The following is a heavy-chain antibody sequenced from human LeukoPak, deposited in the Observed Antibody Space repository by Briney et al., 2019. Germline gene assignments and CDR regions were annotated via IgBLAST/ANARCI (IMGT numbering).Heavy chain of an antibody. CDR3: ARGGLWFGELLTYYYYYYGMDV. Sequence: ASVKVSCTASGYTFTSYDINWVRQATGQGLEWTGWMNPNSGNTGYAQKFQGRVTMTRNTSISTAYMELSSLRSEDTAVYYCARGGLWFGELLTYYYYYYGMDVWGQGTTVTVSS. CDR1: GYTFTSYD. CDR2: MNPNSGNT. D-gene: IGHD3-10*01. J-gene: IGHJ6*02. V-gene: IGHV1-8*01.